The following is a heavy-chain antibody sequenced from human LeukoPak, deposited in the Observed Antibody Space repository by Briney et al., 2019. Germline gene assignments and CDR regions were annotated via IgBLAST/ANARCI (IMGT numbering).Heavy chain of an antibody. J-gene: IGHJ6*02. D-gene: IGHD2-15*01. CDR2: IYHSGST. CDR1: GGSIRSGGYS. V-gene: IGHV4-30-2*01. Sequence: SQTLSLTCAVSGGSIRSGGYSWSWIRQPPGKGLEWIGYIYHSGSTYYNPSLKSRVTLSVDTSKNQFSLKLSSVTAADTAVYYCAREGYCSGGSCHYYYYYGMDVWGQGTTVTVSS. CDR3: AREGYCSGGSCHYYYYYGMDV.